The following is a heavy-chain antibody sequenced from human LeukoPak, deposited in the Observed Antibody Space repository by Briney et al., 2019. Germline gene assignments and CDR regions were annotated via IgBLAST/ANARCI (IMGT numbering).Heavy chain of an antibody. CDR1: GASISSDNW. Sequence: SETLSLTCAVSGASISSDNWWSWVRQPPGKGLEWIGEIYHSGSTNYNPSLKSRVTISVDKSKNQFSLKLNSVTAADTAVYYCARAGYKCYFDYWGQGTLVTVSS. CDR3: ARAGYKCYFDY. CDR2: IYHSGST. V-gene: IGHV4-4*02. J-gene: IGHJ4*02. D-gene: IGHD5-18*01.